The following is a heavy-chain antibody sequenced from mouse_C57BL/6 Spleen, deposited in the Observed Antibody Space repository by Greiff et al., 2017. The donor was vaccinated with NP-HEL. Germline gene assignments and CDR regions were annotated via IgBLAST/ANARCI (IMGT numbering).Heavy chain of an antibody. D-gene: IGHD1-1*01. CDR3: TRMGPNYYGSSSWFAY. CDR1: GYTFTDYE. CDR2: IDPETGGT. Sequence: VQLQQSGAELVRPGASVTLSCKASGYTFTDYEMHWVKQTPVHGLEWIGAIDPETGGTAYNQKFKGKAILTADKSSSTAYMELRSLTSEDSAVYYCTRMGPNYYGSSSWFAYWGQGTLVTVSA. J-gene: IGHJ3*01. V-gene: IGHV1-15*01.